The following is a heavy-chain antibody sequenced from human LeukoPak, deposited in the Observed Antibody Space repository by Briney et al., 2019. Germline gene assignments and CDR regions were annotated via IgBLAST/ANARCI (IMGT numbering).Heavy chain of an antibody. CDR3: AKDIRSVGATAFAT. J-gene: IGHJ3*02. CDR1: GFTFDDYA. CDR2: INWNSGRR. Sequence: GGSLRLSCAASGFTFDDYAMDWVRQVPGKGLEWVSGINWNSGRRDYADSVEGRITISRDNAKNSLYLQMNSLRPEDTALYYCAKDIRSVGATAFATWGQRTMVTVSS. V-gene: IGHV3-9*01. D-gene: IGHD1-26*01.